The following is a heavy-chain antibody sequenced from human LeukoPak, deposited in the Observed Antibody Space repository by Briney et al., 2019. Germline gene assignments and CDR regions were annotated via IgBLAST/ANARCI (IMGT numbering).Heavy chain of an antibody. V-gene: IGHV4-34*01. CDR3: ASVIAATPPDAFDI. CDR2: INHSGST. J-gene: IGHJ3*02. Sequence: SETLSLTCAVYGGSFSGYYWSWIRQPPGKGLEWIGEINHSGSTNYNPSLKSRVTISVDTSKNQFSLKLSSVTAADTAVYYCASVIAATPPDAFDIWGQGTMVTVSS. D-gene: IGHD6-25*01. CDR1: GGSFSGYY.